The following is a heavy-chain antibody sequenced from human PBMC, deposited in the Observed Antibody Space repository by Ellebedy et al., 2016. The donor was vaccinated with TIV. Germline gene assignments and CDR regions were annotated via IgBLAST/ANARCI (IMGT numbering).Heavy chain of an antibody. D-gene: IGHD6-13*01. Sequence: GESLKISXAASGFTFSKYWMHWVRQAPGEGLVWVSYINIDGSDTTYAGSVKGRFTISRDNAKNTLYLQMDTLRGEDTAVYYCARDVYSRGDYWGQGTLVTVSS. CDR1: GFTFSKYW. V-gene: IGHV3-74*01. CDR2: INIDGSDT. CDR3: ARDVYSRGDY. J-gene: IGHJ4*02.